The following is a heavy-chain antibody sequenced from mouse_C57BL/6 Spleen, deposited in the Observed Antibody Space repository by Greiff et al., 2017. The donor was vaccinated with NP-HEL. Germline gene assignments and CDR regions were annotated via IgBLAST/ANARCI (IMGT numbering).Heavy chain of an antibody. Sequence: EVQLVESGGGLVKPGGSLKLSCAASGFTFSSYAMSWVRQTPEKRLEWVATISDGGSYTYYPDNVKGRFTISRDNAKNNLYLQMSHLKSEDTAMYYCARSGSTVVAPHWYFDVWGTGTTVTVSS. CDR1: GFTFSSYA. V-gene: IGHV5-4*01. CDR2: ISDGGSYT. CDR3: ARSGSTVVAPHWYFDV. D-gene: IGHD1-1*01. J-gene: IGHJ1*03.